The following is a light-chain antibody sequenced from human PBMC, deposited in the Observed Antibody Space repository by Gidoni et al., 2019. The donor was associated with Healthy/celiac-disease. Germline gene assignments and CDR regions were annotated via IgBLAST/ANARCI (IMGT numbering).Light chain of an antibody. J-gene: IGKJ1*01. V-gene: IGKV4-1*01. Sequence: DIVMTQSPDSLAVSLGERATINCKSSQSVLYSSNNKNYLAWYQQKPGQPPKLLIYWASTRESGVPDRFSGSGSGTDFTLTISSLQAEDVAVYYCQQYYSPPSWTFGQXTKVEIK. CDR2: WAS. CDR1: QSVLYSSNNKNY. CDR3: QQYYSPPSWT.